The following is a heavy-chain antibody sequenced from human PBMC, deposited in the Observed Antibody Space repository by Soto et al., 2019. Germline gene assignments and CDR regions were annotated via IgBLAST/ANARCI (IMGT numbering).Heavy chain of an antibody. CDR1: GFTFSNAW. D-gene: IGHD2-15*01. J-gene: IGHJ5*02. Sequence: EVQLVESGGGLVKPGGSLRLSCAASGFTFSNAWMSWVRQAPGKGLEWVGRIKSKTDGGTTDYAAPVKGRFTISRDDSKNTLYLQMNSLKTEDTAVYYCTTERRYCSGGSCYSSNWFDPWCQGTLVTVSS. CDR2: IKSKTDGGTT. V-gene: IGHV3-15*01. CDR3: TTERRYCSGGSCYSSNWFDP.